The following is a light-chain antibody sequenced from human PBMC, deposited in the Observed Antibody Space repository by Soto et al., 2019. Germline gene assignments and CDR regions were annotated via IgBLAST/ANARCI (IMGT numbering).Light chain of an antibody. CDR3: QQDYSTGT. CDR1: QGISSY. Sequence: AIRMTQSPSSLSASTGDRVTITCRASQGISSYLAWYQQKPGKAPKLMIYAASTLQSGVPSRFSGSGSGTDITITISGLQSEDFATYDCQQDYSTGTFGQGTKVEIK. V-gene: IGKV1-8*01. CDR2: AAS. J-gene: IGKJ1*01.